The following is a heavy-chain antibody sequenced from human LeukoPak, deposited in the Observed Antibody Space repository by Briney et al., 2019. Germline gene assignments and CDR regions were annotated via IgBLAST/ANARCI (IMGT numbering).Heavy chain of an antibody. CDR1: GFTFSTFW. D-gene: IGHD2-15*01. V-gene: IGHV3-74*01. CDR3: ARDRGYSLDV. Sequence: PGGSLRPSCAASGFTFSTFWMHWVRQAPGKGLVWVSHISMDGSSTSYADSVRGRFTISRDNAKNSLFLQMNSLRAEDTAVYYCARDRGYSLDVWGKGTTVTVSS. J-gene: IGHJ6*04. CDR2: ISMDGSST.